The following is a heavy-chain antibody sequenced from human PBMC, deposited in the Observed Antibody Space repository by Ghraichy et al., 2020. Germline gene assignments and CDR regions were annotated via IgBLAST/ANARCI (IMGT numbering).Heavy chain of an antibody. V-gene: IGHV4-4*07. J-gene: IGHJ3*02. D-gene: IGHD2-15*01. Sequence: SETLSLTCTVSGGSISSYYWSWIRQPAGKGLEWIGRIYTSGSTNYNPSLKSRVTMSVDTSKNQFSLKLSSVTAADTAVYYCARVVAARTSEGRKGLDAFDIWGQGTMVTVSS. CDR2: IYTSGST. CDR3: ARVVAARTSEGRKGLDAFDI. CDR1: GGSISSYY.